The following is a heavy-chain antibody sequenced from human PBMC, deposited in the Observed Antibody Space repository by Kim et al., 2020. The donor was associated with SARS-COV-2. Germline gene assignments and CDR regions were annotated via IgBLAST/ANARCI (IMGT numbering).Heavy chain of an antibody. Sequence: SGPTLVNPTQTLTLTCSFSGFSLTTRGMCVSWIRQPPGKALEWLARIDWDNDKYYRKSLKTRLTISKDTSKNQLVLTMTNVDPVDTATYYCARTHNAGGGTTVTASKAYWFDPWGQGTLVTVSS. CDR3: ARTHNAGGGTTVTASKAYWFDP. V-gene: IGHV2-70*11. D-gene: IGHD4-17*01. J-gene: IGHJ5*02. CDR2: IDWDNDK. CDR1: GFSLTTRGMC.